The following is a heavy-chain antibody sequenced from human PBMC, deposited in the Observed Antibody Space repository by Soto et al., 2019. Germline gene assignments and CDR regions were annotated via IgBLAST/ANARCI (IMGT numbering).Heavy chain of an antibody. D-gene: IGHD3-16*01. CDR1: GASISSSDW. Sequence: QVQLQESGPGLVMPSGTLSLTCVVSGASISSSDWWDWVRQPPGKGLEWLGEIHHGGTTIYNPSLKDLVNISVDESKNHFSLPLTSVTAADAAVYYCARDFKAPNDAWAFDHWGRGTLVTVSS. V-gene: IGHV4-4*02. CDR2: IHHGGTT. J-gene: IGHJ4*02. CDR3: ARDFKAPNDAWAFDH.